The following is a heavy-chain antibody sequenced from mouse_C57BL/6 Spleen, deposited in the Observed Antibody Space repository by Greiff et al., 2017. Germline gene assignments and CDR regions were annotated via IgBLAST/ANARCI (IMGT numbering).Heavy chain of an antibody. J-gene: IGHJ2*01. CDR3: ARKTTVISHFDC. CDR2: INPNNGGT. CDR1: GYTFTDYN. D-gene: IGHD1-1*01. V-gene: IGHV1-18*01. Sequence: EVKLMESGPELVKPGASVKIPCKASGYTFTDYNMDWVKQSHGKSLEWIGDINPNNGGTIYNQKFKGKATLTVDKSSSTAYMELRSLTSEDTTVYYCARKTTVISHFDCWGEGTTLTVSS.